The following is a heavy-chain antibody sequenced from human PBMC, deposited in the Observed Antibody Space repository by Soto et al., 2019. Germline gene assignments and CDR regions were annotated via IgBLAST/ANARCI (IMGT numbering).Heavy chain of an antibody. D-gene: IGHD5-12*01. CDR2: IYPSGST. CDR3: VRGRSYSVYDF. V-gene: IGHV4-4*07. J-gene: IGHJ4*02. Sequence: SETLSLTCTVSGGSTSGHSWVWIRQPAGKGLEWIGHIYPSGSTSYNPSLRSRVTMSLDTSSNQIFLNLTSVTAADTAVFYCVRGRSYSVYDFWGPGTLVTVSS. CDR1: GGSTSGHS.